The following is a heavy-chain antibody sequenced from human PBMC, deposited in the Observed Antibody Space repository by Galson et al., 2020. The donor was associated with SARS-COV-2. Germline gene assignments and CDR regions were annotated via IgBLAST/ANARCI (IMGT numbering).Heavy chain of an antibody. D-gene: IGHD3-9*01. CDR1: ARSISSGGYY. V-gene: IGHV4-31*03. CDR3: ARDQRLRYVDYDYYYDGMDV. J-gene: IGHJ6*02. CDR2: IYYSGST. Sequence: TLSLTCPVSARSISSGGYYWRWIRQHPGKGLAWIGYIYYSGSTYYNPSLKRRVTISVDTSKNQFSLKLSSVTAADTAVYYCARDQRLRYVDYDYYYDGMDVWGQGTTVTVSS.